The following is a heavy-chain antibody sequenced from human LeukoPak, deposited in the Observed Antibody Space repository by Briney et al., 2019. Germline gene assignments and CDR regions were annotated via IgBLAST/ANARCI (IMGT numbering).Heavy chain of an antibody. CDR3: ARLGSSGYLREFDC. Sequence: PSETLSLTCTVSGGSISSYYWSWIRQPPGKGLEWIGYIYYSGSTNYNPSLMSRVTISVDTSKNQFSLKLSSVTAADTAVYYCARLGSSGYLREFDCWGQGTLVTVSS. V-gene: IGHV4-59*08. J-gene: IGHJ4*02. CDR1: GGSISSYY. D-gene: IGHD3-22*01. CDR2: IYYSGST.